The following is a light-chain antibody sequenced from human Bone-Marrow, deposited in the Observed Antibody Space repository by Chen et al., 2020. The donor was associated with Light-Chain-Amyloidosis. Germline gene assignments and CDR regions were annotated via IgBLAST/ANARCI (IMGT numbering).Light chain of an antibody. CDR2: DDS. J-gene: IGLJ3*02. Sequence: SYVLTQPSSVSEAPGQTATIACGGNNIGSTSVHWYQQTPGQAPLLVVYDDSDRPSGIPGRLSGSNSGNTATLTISRVEAGDEADYYCQVWDRSSDRPVFGGGTKLTVL. CDR1: NIGSTS. CDR3: QVWDRSSDRPV. V-gene: IGLV3-21*02.